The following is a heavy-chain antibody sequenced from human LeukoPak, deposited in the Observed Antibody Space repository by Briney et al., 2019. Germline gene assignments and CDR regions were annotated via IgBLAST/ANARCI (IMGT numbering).Heavy chain of an antibody. CDR2: ISGSGGST. Sequence: SGGPLRLSCAASGFTFSNYAMSWVRQAPGKGLEWVSAISGSGGSTYYADSVKGRFTISRDNSKNTLYLQMNSLRAEDTAVYYCAKNSTVVVPATIRYWSQGTLVTVSS. CDR1: GFTFSNYA. CDR3: AKNSTVVVPATIRY. J-gene: IGHJ4*02. V-gene: IGHV3-23*01. D-gene: IGHD2-2*01.